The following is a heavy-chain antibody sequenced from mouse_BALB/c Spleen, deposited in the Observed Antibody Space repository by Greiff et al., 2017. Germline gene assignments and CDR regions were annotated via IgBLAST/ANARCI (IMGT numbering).Heavy chain of an antibody. D-gene: IGHD2-10*02. J-gene: IGHJ2*01. Sequence: EVKLMESGGGLVKPGGSLKLSCAASGFTFSSYAMSWVRQTPEKRLEWVASISSGGSTYYPDSVKGRFTISRDNARNILYLQMSSLRSEDTAMYYCARGPRMHYFDYWGQGTTLTVSS. V-gene: IGHV5-6-5*01. CDR1: GFTFSSYA. CDR3: ARGPRMHYFDY. CDR2: ISSGGST.